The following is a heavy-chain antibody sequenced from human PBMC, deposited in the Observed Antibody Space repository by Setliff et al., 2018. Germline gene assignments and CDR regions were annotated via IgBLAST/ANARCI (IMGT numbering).Heavy chain of an antibody. CDR1: GGSISSYY. V-gene: IGHV4-59*01. Sequence: SETLSLTCTVSGGSISSYYWSWIRQPPGKGLEWIGYIYYSGSTNYNPSLKSRVTISVDTSKNQFSLKLSSVTAADTAVYYCAREWNYYDSSGYGYALDIWGQGTMVTVS. J-gene: IGHJ3*02. D-gene: IGHD3-22*01. CDR2: IYYSGST. CDR3: AREWNYYDSSGYGYALDI.